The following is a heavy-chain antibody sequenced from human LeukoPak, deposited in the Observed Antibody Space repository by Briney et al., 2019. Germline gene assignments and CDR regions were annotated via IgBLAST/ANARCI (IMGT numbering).Heavy chain of an antibody. V-gene: IGHV4-59*08. D-gene: IGHD2-2*01. CDR1: GGSISSYY. J-gene: IGHJ6*03. CDR3: ARLVVPAARAYYYYYYMDV. Sequence: SETLSLTCTVPGGSISSYYWSWIRQPPGKGLEWIGYIYYSGSTNYNPSLKSRVTISVDTSKNQFSLKLSSVTAADTAVYYCARLVVPAARAYYYYYYMDVWGKGTTVTVSS. CDR2: IYYSGST.